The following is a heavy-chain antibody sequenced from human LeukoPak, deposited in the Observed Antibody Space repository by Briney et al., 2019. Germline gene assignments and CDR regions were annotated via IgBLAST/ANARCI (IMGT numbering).Heavy chain of an antibody. J-gene: IGHJ2*01. Sequence: ASVKVSCRASGYTFTAYYIHWVRQAPGQGLEWMGWINPNSGGTNYAQRFQGRVTMTRDTSITTACMELSRLRSDDTAVYYCASPWGRWFGELIWYFDLWGRGTLVTVSS. D-gene: IGHD3-10*01. V-gene: IGHV1-2*02. CDR3: ASPWGRWFGELIWYFDL. CDR1: GYTFTAYY. CDR2: INPNSGGT.